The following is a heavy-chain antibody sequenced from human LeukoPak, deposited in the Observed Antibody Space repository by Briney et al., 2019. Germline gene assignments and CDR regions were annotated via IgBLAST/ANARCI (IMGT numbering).Heavy chain of an antibody. CDR3: ARGRVLLWFGEYYFGY. D-gene: IGHD3-10*01. CDR1: GGSFSGYY. Sequence: PSETLSLTCAVYGGSFSGYYWSWIRQPPGKGLEWIGEINHSGSTNCNPSLKSRVTISVDTSKNQFSLKLSSVAAADTAVYYCARGRVLLWFGEYYFGYWGQGTLVTVSS. V-gene: IGHV4-34*01. J-gene: IGHJ4*02. CDR2: INHSGST.